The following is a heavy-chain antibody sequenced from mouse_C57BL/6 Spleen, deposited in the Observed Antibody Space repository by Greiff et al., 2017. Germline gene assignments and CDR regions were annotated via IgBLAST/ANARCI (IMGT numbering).Heavy chain of an antibody. D-gene: IGHD1-1*01. CDR1: GYSITSYY. Sequence: EVKLVESGPGLAKPSQTLSLTCSVTGYSITSYYWNWIRKCPGNKLEYMGYIIDSGGTYYNPSLKSRISITRDTSKNQYYLQLNSVPTEDTAKYYCARYLTTVVAKGYFDVWGTGTTVTVSS. CDR3: ARYLTTVVAKGYFDV. V-gene: IGHV3-8*01. J-gene: IGHJ1*03. CDR2: IIDSGGT.